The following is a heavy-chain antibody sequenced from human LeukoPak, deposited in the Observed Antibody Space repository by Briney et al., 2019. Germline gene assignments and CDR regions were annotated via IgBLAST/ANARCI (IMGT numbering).Heavy chain of an antibody. CDR3: AKDLDSSTPGGSGY. V-gene: IGHV3-30-3*01. D-gene: IGHD2-2*01. Sequence: PGGSLRLSCAASGFTFSSYAMHWVRQAPGKGLEWVAVISYDGSNKYYADSVKGRFTISRDNSKNTLYLQMNSPRAEDTAVYYCAKDLDSSTPGGSGYWGQGTLVTVSS. CDR2: ISYDGSNK. CDR1: GFTFSSYA. J-gene: IGHJ4*02.